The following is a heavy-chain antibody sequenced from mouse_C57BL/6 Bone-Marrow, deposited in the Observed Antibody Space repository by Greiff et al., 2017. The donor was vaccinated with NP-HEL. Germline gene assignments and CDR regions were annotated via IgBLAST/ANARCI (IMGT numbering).Heavy chain of an antibody. D-gene: IGHD2-14*01. J-gene: IGHJ1*03. CDR1: GFSLSTFGMG. Sequence: QVTLKESGPGILQPSQTLSLSCSFSGFSLSTFGMGVGWIRQPSGKGLEWLVHLWWDDDKYYNPARKSLLTISKDTSKNQVFLKITKVDTADAATYCCTVYRGYHWYFGGWGTGTTVTVSS. V-gene: IGHV8-8*01. CDR3: TVYRGYHWYFGG. CDR2: LWWDDDK.